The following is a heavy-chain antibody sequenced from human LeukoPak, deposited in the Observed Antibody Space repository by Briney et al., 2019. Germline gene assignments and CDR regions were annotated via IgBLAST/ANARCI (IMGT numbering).Heavy chain of an antibody. Sequence: ASVKVSCKASGGTFSSYAISWVRQAPGQGLEWMGGIIPIFGTANYAQKFQGRVTITADESTSTAYMELSSLRSEDTAVYYCAREDSGYSNYGAFDIWGQGTMVTVSS. D-gene: IGHD5-12*01. CDR2: IIPIFGTA. CDR1: GGTFSSYA. V-gene: IGHV1-69*13. J-gene: IGHJ3*02. CDR3: AREDSGYSNYGAFDI.